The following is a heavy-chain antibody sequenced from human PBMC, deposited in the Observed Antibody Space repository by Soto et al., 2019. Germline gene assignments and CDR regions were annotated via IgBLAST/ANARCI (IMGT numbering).Heavy chain of an antibody. CDR1: GFTFSSYG. J-gene: IGHJ6*02. Sequence: SGGSLRLSCAASGFTFSSYGMHWVRQAPGKGLEWVAVIWYDGSNKYYADSVKGRFTISRDNSKNTLYLQMNSLRAEDTAVYYCARVIVGATGRSRYGMDVWGQGTTVTVSS. D-gene: IGHD1-26*01. CDR3: ARVIVGATGRSRYGMDV. V-gene: IGHV3-33*01. CDR2: IWYDGSNK.